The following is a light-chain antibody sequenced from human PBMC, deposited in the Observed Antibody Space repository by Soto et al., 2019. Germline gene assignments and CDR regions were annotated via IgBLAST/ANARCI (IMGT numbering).Light chain of an antibody. CDR1: SSDVGGYNY. CDR3: CSYAGSYMGV. V-gene: IGLV2-11*01. J-gene: IGLJ1*01. Sequence: QSVLTQPRSVSGSPGQSVTISCTGTSSDVGGYNYVSWYQQHPGKAPKLMIYDVSKRPSGVPDRFSGSKSGNTASLTISGLQAEDEADYYCCSYAGSYMGVFGTGTKVPS. CDR2: DVS.